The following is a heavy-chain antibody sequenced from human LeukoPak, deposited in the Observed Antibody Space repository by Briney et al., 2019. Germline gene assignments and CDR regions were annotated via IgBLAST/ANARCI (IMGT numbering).Heavy chain of an antibody. CDR1: GGTFSSSA. D-gene: IGHD6-19*01. V-gene: IGHV1-69*01. CDR3: ARKAVAGMKGFDY. J-gene: IGHJ4*02. CDR2: IIPIFGSS. Sequence: SVKVSCKASGGTFSSSAISWVRQAPGQGLEWLGGIIPIFGSSNYAQNFQDRVTITADESTSTAYMELSSLRSDDTAVYYCARKAVAGMKGFDYWGQGTLVTVSS.